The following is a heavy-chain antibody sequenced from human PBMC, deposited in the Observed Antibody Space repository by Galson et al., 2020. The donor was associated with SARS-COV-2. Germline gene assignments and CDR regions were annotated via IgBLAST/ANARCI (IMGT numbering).Heavy chain of an antibody. Sequence: ASVKVSCRASGYTFTNYGLSWVRQAPGQGLEWVGWVSTYNIDRDSAQKFQGRITMTTDTFTSTAYLELKSLRSDDTAVYYCARWTSTNPLSPFDQWGQGTLVTVSS. CDR2: VSTYNIDR. D-gene: IGHD2-8*01. V-gene: IGHV1-18*01. CDR1: GYTFTNYG. CDR3: ARWTSTNPLSPFDQ. J-gene: IGHJ4*02.